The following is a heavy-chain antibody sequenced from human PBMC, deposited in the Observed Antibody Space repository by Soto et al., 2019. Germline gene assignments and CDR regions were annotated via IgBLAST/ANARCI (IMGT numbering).Heavy chain of an antibody. J-gene: IGHJ4*02. D-gene: IGHD1-26*01. CDR2: ILYDGSNK. CDR3: EGATYCLDY. Sequence: QVPLVESGGDVVQPGRSLRLSCAASGFTFSNYGMHWARQAPGKGLEWVAAILYDGSNKYYADSVKGRFTISRDNSKNTLFLQMNSLCSWSTAVYFCEGATYCLDYCGQGTLVTVSS. V-gene: IGHV3-33*01. CDR1: GFTFSNYG.